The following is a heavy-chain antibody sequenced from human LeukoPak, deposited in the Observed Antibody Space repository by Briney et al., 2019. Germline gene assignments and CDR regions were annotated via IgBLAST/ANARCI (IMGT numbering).Heavy chain of an antibody. D-gene: IGHD5/OR15-5a*01. CDR3: AKARGSSVYEQFDY. CDR1: GFTFSIYW. Sequence: GGSLRLSCAASGFTFSIYWVHWVRQAPGKGLVWVSSINSDGSSTSYADSVEGRFTISRDNSKNTLYLQMNSLRADDTAVYYCAKARGSSVYEQFDYWGQGTQVTVSP. V-gene: IGHV3-74*01. CDR2: INSDGSST. J-gene: IGHJ4*02.